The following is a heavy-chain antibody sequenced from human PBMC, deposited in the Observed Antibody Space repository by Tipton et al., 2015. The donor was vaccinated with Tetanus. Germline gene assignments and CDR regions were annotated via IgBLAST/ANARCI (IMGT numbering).Heavy chain of an antibody. CDR1: GGSFTDFY. CDR2: INHSGTA. D-gene: IGHD3-10*01. CDR3: ARHPPPYYYGSGSYLDY. J-gene: IGHJ4*02. V-gene: IGHV4-34*01. Sequence: TLSLTCAVPGGSFTDFYWSWIRQVPGQGLVWIGEINHSGTANKNPSLKSRVTMSVDTSNRQFSLSLDSVTAADTAVYFRARHPPPYYYGSGSYLDYWGQGTPVTVSS.